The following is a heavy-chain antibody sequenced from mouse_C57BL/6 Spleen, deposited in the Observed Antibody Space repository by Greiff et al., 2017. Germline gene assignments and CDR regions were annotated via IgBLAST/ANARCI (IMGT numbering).Heavy chain of an antibody. CDR3: TTGYSNYDYYAMDY. Sequence: EVQLQQSGAELVRPGASVKLSCTASGFNIKDYYMHWVKQRPEQGLEWIGWIDPENGDTEYASKFPGKATITADTSSNTAYLQLSSLTSEDTAVYYCTTGYSNYDYYAMDYWGQGTSVTVSS. J-gene: IGHJ4*01. CDR2: IDPENGDT. D-gene: IGHD2-5*01. CDR1: GFNIKDYY. V-gene: IGHV14-4*01.